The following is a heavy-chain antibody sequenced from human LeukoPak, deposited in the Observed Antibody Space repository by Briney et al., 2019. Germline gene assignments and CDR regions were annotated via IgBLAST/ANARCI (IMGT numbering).Heavy chain of an antibody. CDR2: IYYSGST. Sequence: SQTLSLTCTVSGGSISSGGYYWSWIRQHPGKGLEWIGYIYYSGSTYYNPSLKSRVTISVDTSKNQFSLKLSSVTAADTAVYYCARARRVAGTSGWWFDPWGQGTLVTVSS. J-gene: IGHJ5*02. V-gene: IGHV4-31*03. CDR3: ARARRVAGTSGWWFDP. CDR1: GGSISSGGYY. D-gene: IGHD6-19*01.